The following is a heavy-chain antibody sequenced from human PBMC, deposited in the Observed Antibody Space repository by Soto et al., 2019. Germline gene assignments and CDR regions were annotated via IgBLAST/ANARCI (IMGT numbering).Heavy chain of an antibody. D-gene: IGHD6-19*01. J-gene: IGHJ4*02. CDR1: GFSLANYP. V-gene: IGHV3-48*02. CDR2: SSPRGDTI. Sequence: GGSLRLSCVASGFSLANYPMNWVRQTPGKGLEWISYSSPRGDTIYYADSVEGRFTISRDNARNSLSLHMSSLRDEDSALYYCAKGPHTNVGWPYYFESWGQGVTVTVS. CDR3: AKGPHTNVGWPYYFES.